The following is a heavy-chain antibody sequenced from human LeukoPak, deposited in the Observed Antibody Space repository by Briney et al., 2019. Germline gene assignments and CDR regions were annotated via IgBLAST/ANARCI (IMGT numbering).Heavy chain of an antibody. CDR1: GGPINSHY. J-gene: IGHJ4*02. CDR2: VFNGGST. V-gene: IGHV4-59*11. D-gene: IGHD6-13*01. CDR3: ASRPAGSTWYGVFDY. Sequence: ASETLSLTCSVSGGPINSHYWSWIRQSPGKGLEWIGYVFNGGSTNYNPSLKSRVTMSLDTSRDQFSLRLSSVTAADTAIYYCASRPAGSTWYGVFDYWSQGTLVTVSS.